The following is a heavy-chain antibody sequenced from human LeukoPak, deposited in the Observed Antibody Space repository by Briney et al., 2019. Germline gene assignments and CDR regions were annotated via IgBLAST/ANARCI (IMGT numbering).Heavy chain of an antibody. D-gene: IGHD6-19*01. CDR1: GFTVSSNY. J-gene: IGHJ4*02. CDR2: IYSGGDT. V-gene: IGHV3-53*01. CDR3: ARVAAGAGTDYFDY. Sequence: TGGSLRLSCAASGFTVSSNYMSWVRQAPGKGLEWVSVIYSGGDTYYADSVKGRFTISRDNSKNTLYLQMNSLRAEDTAVYYCARVAAGAGTDYFDYWGQGTLVTVSS.